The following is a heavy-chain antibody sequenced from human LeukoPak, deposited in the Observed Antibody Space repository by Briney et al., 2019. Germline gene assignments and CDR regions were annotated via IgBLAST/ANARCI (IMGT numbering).Heavy chain of an antibody. CDR3: ARDMAEGPAGY. V-gene: IGHV4-39*07. CDR2: IYYSGNT. J-gene: IGHJ4*02. CDR1: GGSISNSIYY. Sequence: SETLSLTCTVSGGSISNSIYYWGWIRQPPGKGLEWIGSIYYSGNTYYNPSLKSRVTMSVDTSKNQFSLKLSSVTAADTAVYYCARDMAEGPAGYWGQGTLVTVSS. D-gene: IGHD6-19*01.